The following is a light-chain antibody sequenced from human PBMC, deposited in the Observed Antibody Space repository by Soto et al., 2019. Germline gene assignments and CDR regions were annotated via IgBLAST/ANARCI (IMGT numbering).Light chain of an antibody. CDR1: QTISSW. V-gene: IGKV1-5*03. CDR3: QQYNSYCT. J-gene: IGKJ1*01. Sequence: DIQMTQSPSTLSGSVGDRFTITCRASQTISSWLAWYQQKPGKSPKLLIYKASTLKSGVPSRLSGSGSGTEFTLTISSLQPDDFATYYCQQYNSYCTFGQGTKVEI. CDR2: KAS.